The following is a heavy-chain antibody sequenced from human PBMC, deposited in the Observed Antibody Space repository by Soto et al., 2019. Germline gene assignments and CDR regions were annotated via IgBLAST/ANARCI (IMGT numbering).Heavy chain of an antibody. J-gene: IGHJ4*02. V-gene: IGHV3-73*01. CDR2: IGSKANNYAA. Sequence: PGGSLRLSGAASGFTFSGSTLHWVRKASGKGLEWFGRIGSKANNYAAAYAVSLKGRFTISRDDSRNTAYLQTSSLKTEDTAVYYCARGFYPFWSGHPKGLDYCGQGTVVTVSS. D-gene: IGHD3-3*01. CDR3: ARGFYPFWSGHPKGLDY. CDR1: GFTFSGST.